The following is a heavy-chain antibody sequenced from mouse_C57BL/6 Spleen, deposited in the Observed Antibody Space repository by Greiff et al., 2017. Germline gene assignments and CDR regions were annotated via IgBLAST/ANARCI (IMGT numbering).Heavy chain of an antibody. CDR2: IYPRDGST. D-gene: IGHD3-2*02. V-gene: IGHV1-85*01. J-gene: IGHJ4*01. CDR1: GYTFTSYD. Sequence: VQLQESGPELVKPGASVKLSCKASGYTFTSYDINWVKQRPGQGLEWIGWIYPRDGSTKYNEKFKGKATLTVDTYSSTAYMELHSLTSEDSAVYFCARSTAQATSFYAMDYWGQGTSVTVSS. CDR3: ARSTAQATSFYAMDY.